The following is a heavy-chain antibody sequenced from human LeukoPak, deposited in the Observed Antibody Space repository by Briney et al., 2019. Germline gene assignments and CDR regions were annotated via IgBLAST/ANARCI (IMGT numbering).Heavy chain of an antibody. D-gene: IGHD6-19*01. J-gene: IGHJ4*02. CDR3: ARAVSGTGYYVDY. CDR2: IYYSGST. CDR1: GGSISSYY. V-gene: IGHV4-59*08. Sequence: PSETLSLTCTVSGGSISSYYWSWIRQPPGKGLEWIGYIYYSGSTNYNPSLKSRVTISVDTSKNQFPLKLSSVTAAAAAVYYCARAVSGTGYYVDYWGQGTLVSVSS.